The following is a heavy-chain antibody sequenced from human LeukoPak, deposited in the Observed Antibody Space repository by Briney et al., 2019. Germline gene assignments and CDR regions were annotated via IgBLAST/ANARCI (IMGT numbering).Heavy chain of an antibody. Sequence: QTGGSLRLSCVASGFTFSSYSLNWVRQAPGKGLEWVSYIGVSSSLVRYADSVKGRFTISRDNAKNSLYLQMNSLRAEDTALYYCAKELYGEGAFDYWGQGTLVTVSS. CDR3: AKELYGEGAFDY. CDR2: IGVSSSLV. V-gene: IGHV3-48*04. J-gene: IGHJ4*02. CDR1: GFTFSSYS. D-gene: IGHD4-17*01.